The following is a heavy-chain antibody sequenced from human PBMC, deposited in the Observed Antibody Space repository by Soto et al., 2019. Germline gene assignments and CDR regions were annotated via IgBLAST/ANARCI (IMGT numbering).Heavy chain of an antibody. CDR1: GFTFSNAW. D-gene: IGHD4-17*01. CDR2: IKSKTDGGTT. J-gene: IGHJ6*02. V-gene: IGHV3-15*01. Sequence: GGSLRLSCAASGFTFSNAWMSWVRQAPGKGLEWVGRIKSKTDGGTTDYAAPVKGRFTISRDDSKNTLYLQMNSLKTEDTAVYHCTTDYGGGEYWDYGMDVWGQGTTVTVSS. CDR3: TTDYGGGEYWDYGMDV.